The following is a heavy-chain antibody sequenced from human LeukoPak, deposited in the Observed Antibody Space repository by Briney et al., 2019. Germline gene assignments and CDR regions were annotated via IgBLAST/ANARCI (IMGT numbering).Heavy chain of an antibody. V-gene: IGHV3-21*04. CDR3: AKAFSSWRSGGDAFDI. CDR1: GFTFSSYS. CDR2: ISSSSSYI. D-gene: IGHD3-10*01. Sequence: GGSLRLSCTASGFTFSSYSMNWVRQAPGKGLEWVSSISSSSSYIYYADSVKGRFTISRDNAKNSLYLQMNSLRAEDTALYYCAKAFSSWRSGGDAFDIWGQGTMVTVSS. J-gene: IGHJ3*02.